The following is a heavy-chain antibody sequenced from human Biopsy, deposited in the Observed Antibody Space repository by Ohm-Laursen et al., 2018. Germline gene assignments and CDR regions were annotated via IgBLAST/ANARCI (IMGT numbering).Heavy chain of an antibody. J-gene: IGHJ3*01. CDR2: TNNNGGRT. Sequence: SLRLSCAAPGFTFSSYAMSWVRQSPGKGLEWVSSTNNNGGRTYYTDSVKGRFTISRDNSKNTLYLQMSSLRAEDTAVYYCANWNYYYDSSGPPALDVWGQGTMVTVSS. CDR3: ANWNYYYDSSGPPALDV. D-gene: IGHD3-22*01. CDR1: GFTFSSYA. V-gene: IGHV3-23*01.